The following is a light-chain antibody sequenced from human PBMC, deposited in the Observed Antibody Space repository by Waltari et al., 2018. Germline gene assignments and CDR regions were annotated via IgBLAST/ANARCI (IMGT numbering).Light chain of an antibody. CDR2: DAS. V-gene: IGKV3-20*01. Sequence: DILLTQSPGTLSLSPGERATFSCRASQSVSRSYIAWYQQKPGQAPRLLIYDASSRATGIPDRFSASGSGTDFTLTISRLEPEDFAVYYCQQYDDSPPWTFGQGTKVEI. J-gene: IGKJ1*01. CDR1: QSVSRSY. CDR3: QQYDDSPPWT.